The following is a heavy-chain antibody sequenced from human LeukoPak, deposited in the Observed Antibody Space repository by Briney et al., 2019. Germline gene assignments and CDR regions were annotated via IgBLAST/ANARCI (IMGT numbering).Heavy chain of an antibody. CDR3: AVSIAPVGTYYYYYYMDV. V-gene: IGHV4-61*02. Sequence: PSETLSLTCTVSGGSISSGSYYWSWIRQPAGKGLEWIGRIYTSGSANYNPSLKSRVSISVDTSKNQFSLKLSSVTAADTAVYYCAVSIAPVGTYYYYYYMDVWGKGTTVTVSS. J-gene: IGHJ6*03. D-gene: IGHD6-13*01. CDR1: GGSISSGSYY. CDR2: IYTSGSA.